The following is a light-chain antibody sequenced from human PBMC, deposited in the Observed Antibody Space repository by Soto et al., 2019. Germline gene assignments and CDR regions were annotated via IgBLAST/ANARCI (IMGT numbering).Light chain of an antibody. CDR1: QSISSY. CDR2: AAS. J-gene: IGKJ5*01. Sequence: DINITQSPSSLSASVGDRVTITCRASQSISSYLNWYQQKPGKAPKLLIYAASSLQSGVPSRFSGSGSGTDFTLTISSLQPEDFATYYCQQSYSTPFTFGQGTRLEI. V-gene: IGKV1-39*01. CDR3: QQSYSTPFT.